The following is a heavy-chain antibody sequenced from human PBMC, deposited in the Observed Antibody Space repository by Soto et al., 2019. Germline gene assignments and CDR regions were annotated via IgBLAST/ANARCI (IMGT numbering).Heavy chain of an antibody. CDR3: AKGSASGSPYYFDF. J-gene: IGHJ4*02. D-gene: IGHD6-25*01. CDR2: ITGSGGDT. CDR1: GFTFSDYA. Sequence: PGGSLRLSCAASGFTFSDYAMSWVRQAPGKGLEWVSAITGSGGDTFHADSVKGRFTISRDNSKTTVFLQMNRLGADDTAVYYCAKGSASGSPYYFDFWGQGTLVTVSS. V-gene: IGHV3-23*01.